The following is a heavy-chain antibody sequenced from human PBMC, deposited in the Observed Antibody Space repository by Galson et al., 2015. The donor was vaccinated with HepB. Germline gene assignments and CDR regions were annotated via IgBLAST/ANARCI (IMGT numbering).Heavy chain of an antibody. CDR2: IYSGGST. CDR1: GFTVSSNY. Sequence: SLRLSCAASGFTVSSNYMSWVRQAPGKGLEWVSVIYSGGSTYYADSVKGRFTISRDNSKNTLYLQMNSLRAEDTAVYYCASESLHHRLVLGYWGQGTLVTVSS. V-gene: IGHV3-53*01. J-gene: IGHJ4*02. CDR3: ASESLHHRLVLGY. D-gene: IGHD6-19*01.